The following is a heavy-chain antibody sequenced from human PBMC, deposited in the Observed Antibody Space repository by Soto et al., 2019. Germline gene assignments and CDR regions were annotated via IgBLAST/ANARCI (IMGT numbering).Heavy chain of an antibody. J-gene: IGHJ4*02. V-gene: IGHV3-48*01. CDR1: GFTFSSYS. Sequence: PGGSLRLSCAASGFTFSSYSMNWVRQAPGKGLEWVSYISSSSSTIYYADSVKGRFTISRDNAKNSLYLQMNSLRAEDTAVYYCARDGLDYDFWSGYYNWGQGTLVTVSS. D-gene: IGHD3-3*01. CDR2: ISSSSSTI. CDR3: ARDGLDYDFWSGYYN.